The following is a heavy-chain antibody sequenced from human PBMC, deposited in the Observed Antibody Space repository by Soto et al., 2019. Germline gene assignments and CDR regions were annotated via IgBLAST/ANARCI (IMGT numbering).Heavy chain of an antibody. Sequence: QVQLQESGPGLVKPSQTLSLTCTVSGVSISSGGYYWSWIRQHPGKGLEWIGYIYYSGSTYYNPSLKSRVTISVDTSKNQFSLKLSSVTAADTAVYYCARGNWNYAGGFDYWGQGTLVTVSS. CDR3: ARGNWNYAGGFDY. J-gene: IGHJ4*02. CDR1: GVSISSGGYY. D-gene: IGHD1-7*01. CDR2: IYYSGST. V-gene: IGHV4-31*03.